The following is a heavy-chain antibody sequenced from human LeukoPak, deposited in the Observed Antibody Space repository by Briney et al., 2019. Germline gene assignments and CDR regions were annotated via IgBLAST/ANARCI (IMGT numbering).Heavy chain of an antibody. J-gene: IGHJ4*02. D-gene: IGHD3-10*01. Sequence: SETLSLTCTVSGYSISSGYYWSWIRQPPGKGLEWIGEINHSGSTTNYNPSLKNRVTISVDTSKKQFSLKLSSVTAADTAVYYCARRRWGYGSGSYDYWGQGTLVTVSS. CDR3: ARRRWGYGSGSYDY. V-gene: IGHV4-38-2*02. CDR1: GYSISSGYY. CDR2: INHSGST.